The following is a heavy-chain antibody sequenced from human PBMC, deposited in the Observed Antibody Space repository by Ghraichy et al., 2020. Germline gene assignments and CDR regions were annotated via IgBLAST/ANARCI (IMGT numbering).Heavy chain of an antibody. CDR1: GFKFNRYW. D-gene: IGHD3-10*01. J-gene: IGHJ6*04. V-gene: IGHV3-74*01. Sequence: GGSLRLSCTASGFKFNRYWMHWVRQAPGKGLVWVSRIDSDGGDTHYADSVRGRFTISRDNAKNTLFLEIRSLRADDTAIYYCARYETTGPVSNYYHGLDVRGEGTAVTVSS. CDR3: ARYETTGPVSNYYHGLDV. CDR2: IDSDGGDT.